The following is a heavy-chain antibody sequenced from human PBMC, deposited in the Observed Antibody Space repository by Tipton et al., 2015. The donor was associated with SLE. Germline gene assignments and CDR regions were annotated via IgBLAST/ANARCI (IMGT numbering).Heavy chain of an antibody. CDR3: ATTGFDI. CDR2: INHSGST. V-gene: IGHV4-34*01. D-gene: IGHD2-8*02. J-gene: IGHJ3*02. Sequence: TLSLTCAVYGGSFSGYYWSWIRQPPGKGLGWIGEINHSGSTNYNPSLKSRVTISVDTSKNQFSLELSSVTAADTAVYYCATTGFDIWGQGTMVTVSS. CDR1: GGSFSGYY.